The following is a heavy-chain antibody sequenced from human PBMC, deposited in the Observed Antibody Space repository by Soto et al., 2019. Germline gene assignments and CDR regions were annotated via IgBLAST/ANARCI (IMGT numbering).Heavy chain of an antibody. CDR2: ISYDGSNK. D-gene: IGHD2-2*01. J-gene: IGHJ4*02. CDR1: GFTFSSYA. CDR3: ASVPSSRGRAHFDC. V-gene: IGHV3-30-3*01. Sequence: QVQLVESGGGVVQPGRSLRLSCAASGFTFSSYAMHWVRQAPGKGLEWVAVISYDGSNKYYADSVKGRFTISRDNSKNPLYLQRNSLRAENTAGYYWASVPSSRGRAHFDCWGQGTRVTVSS.